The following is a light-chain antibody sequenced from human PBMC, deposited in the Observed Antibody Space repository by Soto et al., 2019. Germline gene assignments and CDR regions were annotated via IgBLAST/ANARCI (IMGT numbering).Light chain of an antibody. CDR3: QQSYDMPWT. CDR2: AAS. J-gene: IGKJ1*01. CDR1: QSIRSY. V-gene: IGKV1-39*01. Sequence: DIQMTQSPSSLSASVGDRVTITCRASQSIRSYLNWYQQKPGKAPKLLIYAASSLQSGVPSRFSGSGSGTDFTLTISSLQPEDFAAYYCQQSYDMPWTFGQGTKVDI.